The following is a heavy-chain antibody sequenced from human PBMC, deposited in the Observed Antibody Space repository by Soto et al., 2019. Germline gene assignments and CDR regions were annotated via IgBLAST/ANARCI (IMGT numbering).Heavy chain of an antibody. V-gene: IGHV1-69*06. CDR2: IVPMFGTS. J-gene: IGHJ6*02. CDR1: GGTFSNHA. D-gene: IGHD3-16*01. CDR3: ARGDDFDYYYGVDV. Sequence: QVQLVQSVAEVKKPGSSVKVSCKASGGTFSNHAISGVRQAPGQGLEWMGGIVPMFGTSNYAQKFQGRVTTTADKSKNTDYMELSSLTSEDTAVYYCARGDDFDYYYGVDVWGQGTTVTVSS.